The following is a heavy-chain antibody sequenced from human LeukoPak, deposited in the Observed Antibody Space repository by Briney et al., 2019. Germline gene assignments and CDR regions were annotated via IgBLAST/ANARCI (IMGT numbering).Heavy chain of an antibody. CDR2: INPNSGGT. V-gene: IGHV1-2*02. D-gene: IGHD3-10*01. CDR1: GYTFTGYY. CDR3: ARELEYYYGSGSFDY. J-gene: IGHJ4*02. Sequence: ASVKVSCKASGYTFTGYYMHWVRQAPGQGLERMGWINPNSGGTNYAQKFQGRVTMTRDTSISTAYMELSRLRSDDMAVYYCARELEYYYGSGSFDYWGQGTLVTVSS.